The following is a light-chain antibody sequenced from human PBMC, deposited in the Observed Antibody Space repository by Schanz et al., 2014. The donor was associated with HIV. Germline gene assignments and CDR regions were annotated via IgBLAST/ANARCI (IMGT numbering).Light chain of an antibody. CDR1: QSVSSY. V-gene: IGKV3-11*01. CDR2: DAS. CDR3: QHIT. Sequence: EIVMTQSPATLSVSPGERATLSCRASQSVSSYLAWYQQRPGQAPRLLIYDASRRAAGIPARFSGSGSGTDFTLTISSLEPEDFAVYYCQHITFGPGTKVDIK. J-gene: IGKJ3*01.